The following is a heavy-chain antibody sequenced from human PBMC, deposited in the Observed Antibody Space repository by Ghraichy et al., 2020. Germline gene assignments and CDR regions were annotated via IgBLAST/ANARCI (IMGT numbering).Heavy chain of an antibody. CDR2: IIPIFGIA. Sequence: SVKVSCKASGGTFSSYAISWVRQAPGQGLEWMGGIIPIFGIANYAQKFQGRVTITADKSTSTAYMELSSLRSEDTAVYYCASNIVVGTSSSWYGTYYYYGMDVWGQGTTVTVSS. CDR1: GGTFSSYA. J-gene: IGHJ6*02. D-gene: IGHD6-13*01. V-gene: IGHV1-69*10. CDR3: ASNIVVGTSSSWYGTYYYYGMDV.